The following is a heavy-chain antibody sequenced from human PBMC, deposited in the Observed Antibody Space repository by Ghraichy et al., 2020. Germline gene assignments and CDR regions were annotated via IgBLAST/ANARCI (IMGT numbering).Heavy chain of an antibody. CDR3: ARDRGPYYYDSSGSCMDV. J-gene: IGHJ6*02. V-gene: IGHV4-59*01. Sequence: SETLSLTCTVSGGSISSYYWSWIRQPPGKGLEWIGYIYYSGSTNYNPSLKSRVTISVDTSKNQFSLKLSSVTAADTAVHYCARDRGPYYYDSSGSCMDVWGQGTTVTVSS. CDR2: IYYSGST. CDR1: GGSISSYY. D-gene: IGHD3-22*01.